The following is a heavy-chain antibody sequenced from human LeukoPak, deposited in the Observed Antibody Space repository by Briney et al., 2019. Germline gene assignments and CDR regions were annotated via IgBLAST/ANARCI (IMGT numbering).Heavy chain of an antibody. CDR2: ISAYNGNT. CDR1: GYTFTSYG. V-gene: IGHV1-18*01. CDR3: ARVGDSSGYYFRHEYPNWFDP. D-gene: IGHD3-22*01. J-gene: IGHJ5*02. Sequence: AASVKVSCKASGYTFTSYGISWVRQAPGQGLEWMGWISAYNGNTNYAQKLQGRVTMTTDTSTSTAYMELRSLRSDDTAVYYCARVGDSSGYYFRHEYPNWFDPWGQGTLVTVSS.